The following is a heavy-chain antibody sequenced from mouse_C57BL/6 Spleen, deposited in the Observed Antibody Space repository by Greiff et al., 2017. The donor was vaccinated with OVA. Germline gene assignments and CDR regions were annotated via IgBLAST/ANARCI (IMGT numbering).Heavy chain of an antibody. CDR1: GYSITSGYY. V-gene: IGHV3-6*01. CDR3: ARVKTYYDYSWFAY. Sequence: DVQLQESGPGLVKPSQSLSLTCSVTGYSITSGYYWNWIRQFPGNKLEWMGYISYDGSNNYNPSLKNRISITRDTSKNQFFLKLNSVTTEDTATYYCARVKTYYDYSWFAYWGQGTLVTVSA. J-gene: IGHJ3*01. CDR2: ISYDGSN. D-gene: IGHD2-4*01.